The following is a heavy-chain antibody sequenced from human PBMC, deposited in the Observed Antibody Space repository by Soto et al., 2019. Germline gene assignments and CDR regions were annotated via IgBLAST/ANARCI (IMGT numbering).Heavy chain of an antibody. V-gene: IGHV4-31*03. D-gene: IGHD6-19*01. J-gene: IGHJ5*01. CDR1: GRPVSSGGYY. Sequence: LSLTCTVSGRPVSSGGYYWTWIRQLPGKGLEWIGYIYHIGSPPYNPSLKSRLSMSLDTSKNQFSLNLTSVTAADTAIYYCVRDRALDSSGHWFDSWGQGTLVTVSS. CDR2: IYHIGSP. CDR3: VRDRALDSSGHWFDS.